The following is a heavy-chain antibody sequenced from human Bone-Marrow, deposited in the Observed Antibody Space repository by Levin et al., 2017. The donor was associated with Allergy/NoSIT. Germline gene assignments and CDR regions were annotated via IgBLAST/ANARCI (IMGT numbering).Heavy chain of an antibody. D-gene: IGHD1-14*01. V-gene: IGHV3-30-3*01. J-gene: IGHJ6*03. CDR1: GFTFSSYA. Sequence: GGSLRLSCAASGFTFSSYAMHWVRQAPGKGLEWVAVISYDGSNKYYADSVKGRFTISRDNSKNTLYLQMNSLRAEDTAVYYCARDPRTPGALYYMDVWGKGTTVTVSS. CDR3: ARDPRTPGALYYMDV. CDR2: ISYDGSNK.